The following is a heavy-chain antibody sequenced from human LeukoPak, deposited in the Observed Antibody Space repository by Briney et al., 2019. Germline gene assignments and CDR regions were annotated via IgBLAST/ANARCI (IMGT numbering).Heavy chain of an antibody. J-gene: IGHJ4*02. D-gene: IGHD3-22*01. CDR2: ISWNSGSI. CDR3: ARDPGGYNSGPFDY. CDR1: GFTFDDYA. Sequence: GGSLRLSCAASGFTFDDYAMHWVRQAPGKGLEWVSGISWNSGSIGYADSVKGRFTISRDNAKNSLSLQMNSLRAEDTAVYYCARDPGGYNSGPFDYWGQGTLVTVSS. V-gene: IGHV3-9*01.